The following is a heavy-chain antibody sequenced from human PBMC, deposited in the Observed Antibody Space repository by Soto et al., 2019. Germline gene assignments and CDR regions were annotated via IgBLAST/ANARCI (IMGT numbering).Heavy chain of an antibody. CDR1: GGKFSSYT. CDR2: IIPILGIA. D-gene: IGHD2-2*01. CDR3: ARSSYCSSTSCPPLAWFDP. J-gene: IGHJ5*02. V-gene: IGHV1-69*02. Sequence: SVKVSCKASGGKFSSYTISWVRQAPGQGLEWMGRIIPILGIANYAQKFQGRVTITADKSTSTAYMELSSLRSEDTAVYYCARSSYCSSTSCPPLAWFDPWGQGTLVTVSS.